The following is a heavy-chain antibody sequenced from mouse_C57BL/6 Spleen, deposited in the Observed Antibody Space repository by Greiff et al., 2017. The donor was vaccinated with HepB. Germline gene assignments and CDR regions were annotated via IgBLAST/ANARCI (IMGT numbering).Heavy chain of an antibody. D-gene: IGHD1-1*01. CDR1: GYTFTSYW. Sequence: VQLQQPGAELVKPGASVKMSCKASGYTFTSYWITWVKQRPGQGLEWIGDIYPGSGSTNYNEKFKSKATLTVDTSSSTAYMQLSSLTSEDSAVYYCARGEGLLLAWFAYWGQGTLVTVSA. J-gene: IGHJ3*01. CDR2: IYPGSGST. CDR3: ARGEGLLLAWFAY. V-gene: IGHV1-55*01.